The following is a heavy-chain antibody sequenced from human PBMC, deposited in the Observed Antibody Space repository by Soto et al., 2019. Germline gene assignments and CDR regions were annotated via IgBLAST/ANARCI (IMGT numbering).Heavy chain of an antibody. Sequence: EVQLLEAGGNLIQPGGSLRLSCAASGFTFSSYAMSWVRQAPGQGLEWLSAISGPGATIYYADSVKGRFTISRDNSKNTLYLQMHSLTAEDTAVYYCAKMLTMVRGVTGLRDFDFWGQGTLVTVSS. CDR3: AKMLTMVRGVTGLRDFDF. J-gene: IGHJ4*02. CDR2: ISGPGATI. CDR1: GFTFSSYA. V-gene: IGHV3-23*01. D-gene: IGHD3-10*01.